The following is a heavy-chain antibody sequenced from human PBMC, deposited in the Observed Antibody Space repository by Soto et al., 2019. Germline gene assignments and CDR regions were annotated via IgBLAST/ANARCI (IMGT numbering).Heavy chain of an antibody. CDR2: MTPSSGNT. V-gene: IGHV1-8*02. CDR1: GYTFTNYD. Sequence: QVQLVQSGAEVKKPGASVKVSCKASGYTFTNYDINWVRQATGRGLEWMGWMTPSSGNTGYAEKFQGRVTLTRDTSVSTVYMELNNLLSDDTAVYYCARRSSTYLNEIIYDPWGQGTLVTVSS. CDR3: ARRSSTYLNEIIYDP. J-gene: IGHJ5*02. D-gene: IGHD2-2*01.